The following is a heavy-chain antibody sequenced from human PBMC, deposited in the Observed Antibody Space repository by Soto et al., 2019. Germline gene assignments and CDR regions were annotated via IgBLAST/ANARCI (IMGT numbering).Heavy chain of an antibody. CDR2: ISAYNGNT. V-gene: IGHV1-18*01. CDR1: GYTFTSYG. Sequence: QVQLVQSGAEVKKPGASVKVSCKASGYTFTSYGISWVRQAPGQGLEWMGWISAYNGNTNYAQKLQGRVTMTTDTATSTAYMELRSLRFDDTAVYYCARSSCPSITIFRSGVDYWGQGTLVTVSS. D-gene: IGHD3-9*01. J-gene: IGHJ4*02. CDR3: ARSSCPSITIFRSGVDY.